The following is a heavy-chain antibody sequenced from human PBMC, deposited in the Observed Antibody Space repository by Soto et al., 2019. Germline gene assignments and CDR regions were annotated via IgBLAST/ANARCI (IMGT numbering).Heavy chain of an antibody. CDR3: ARRTYDTSGFYYWFDY. J-gene: IGHJ4*02. D-gene: IGHD3-22*01. Sequence: SETLSLTCTVSGGSISSYQWNWIRQPPGKGLEWIGYINYSGSTNYSPSLKSRVTISVDTSKNQFSLKLSSVTAADTAVYYCARRTYDTSGFYYWFDYWGQGTLVTVSS. V-gene: IGHV4-59*01. CDR2: INYSGST. CDR1: GGSISSYQ.